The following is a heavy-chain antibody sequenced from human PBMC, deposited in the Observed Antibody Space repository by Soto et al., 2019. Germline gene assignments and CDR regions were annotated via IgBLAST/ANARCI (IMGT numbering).Heavy chain of an antibody. D-gene: IGHD1-1*01. J-gene: IGHJ4*02. CDR2: TSGGGGST. CDR1: GFTFSNYA. CDR3: AKGNENNYFAY. V-gene: IGHV3-23*01. Sequence: PGGSLRLSCAASGFTFSNYAMYWFRQPPGKGLEWVSATSGGGGSTYYADSVKGRFSISRDNSKNTLYLQMNGLRAEDTAVYYFAKGNENNYFAYWGPGPLVTVSS.